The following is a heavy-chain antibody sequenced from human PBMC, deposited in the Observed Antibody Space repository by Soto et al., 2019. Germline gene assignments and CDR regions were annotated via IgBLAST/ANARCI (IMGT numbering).Heavy chain of an antibody. CDR2: IGGSGGRT. Sequence: PGGSLRLSCAASGFTFSSYTMNWVRQAPGKGLEWVSGIGGSGGRTYYADSVKGRFTISRDNSKNTLYLQMNSLRSEDTAVYYCAKGTYITVGGIDYWGQGALVTVSS. D-gene: IGHD6-19*01. J-gene: IGHJ4*02. CDR1: GFTFSSYT. V-gene: IGHV3-23*01. CDR3: AKGTYITVGGIDY.